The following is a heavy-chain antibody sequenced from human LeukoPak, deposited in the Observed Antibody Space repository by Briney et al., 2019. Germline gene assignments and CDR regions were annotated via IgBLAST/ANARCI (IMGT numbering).Heavy chain of an antibody. CDR2: LKTKTEGERV. V-gene: IGHV3-15*01. Sequence: PVWSLRLSCAAPGFTFSNAWMHWVRQAPGKGLEWVGRLKTKTEGERVDYAAPLKGRITISRDDSKNTLYLQLNSLKTEDTAVYYCTTDILVGGTQEGSRGQGTLVTVSS. CDR1: GFTFSNAW. D-gene: IGHD1/OR15-1a*01. J-gene: IGHJ4*02. CDR3: TTDILVGGTQEGS.